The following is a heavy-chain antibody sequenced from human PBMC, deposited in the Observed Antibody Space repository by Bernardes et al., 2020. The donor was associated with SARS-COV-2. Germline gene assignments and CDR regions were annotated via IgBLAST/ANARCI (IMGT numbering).Heavy chain of an antibody. CDR1: GGSISSYY. Sequence: SETLSLTCTVSGGSISSYYWSWIRQPPGKGLELIGYIYYSGSSNYNPSLNNRVTISVDTSKNQFSLKLNSLTAADTAVYYCARRKLDSSSFPPYYYYMDVWGKGTTVTVSS. V-gene: IGHV4-59*08. CDR2: IYYSGSS. D-gene: IGHD6-6*01. J-gene: IGHJ6*03. CDR3: ARRKLDSSSFPPYYYYMDV.